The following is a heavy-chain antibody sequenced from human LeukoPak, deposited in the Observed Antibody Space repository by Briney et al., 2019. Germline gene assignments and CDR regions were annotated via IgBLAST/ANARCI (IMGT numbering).Heavy chain of an antibody. J-gene: IGHJ4*02. Sequence: GGSLRLSCAASGFTFSSYAMHWVRQAPGKGLEYVSAISSNGGSTYYANSVKGRFTISRDNSKNTLSFQMGSLRAGDMAVYYCAIGYCSGGSCYVFDYWGQGTLVTVSS. V-gene: IGHV3-64*01. CDR2: ISSNGGST. CDR1: GFTFSSYA. D-gene: IGHD2-15*01. CDR3: AIGYCSGGSCYVFDY.